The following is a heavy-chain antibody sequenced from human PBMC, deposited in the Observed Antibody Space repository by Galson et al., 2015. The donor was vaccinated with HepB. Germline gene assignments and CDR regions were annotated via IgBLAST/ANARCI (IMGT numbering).Heavy chain of an antibody. D-gene: IGHD2-15*01. CDR1: GFTFSSSW. Sequence: SLRLSCAASGFTFSSSWMNWVRQAPGKGLECVANIKEGGSETYYVDSVKGRFTISRDNAENSVHLQMDSLRAEDTAVYYCANTFHCSGGRCYPDYWGQGTLVTVSS. CDR2: IKEGGSET. V-gene: IGHV3-7*03. CDR3: ANTFHCSGGRCYPDY. J-gene: IGHJ4*02.